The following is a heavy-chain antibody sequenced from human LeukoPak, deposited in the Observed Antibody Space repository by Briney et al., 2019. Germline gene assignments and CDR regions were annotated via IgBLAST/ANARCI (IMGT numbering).Heavy chain of an antibody. Sequence: GESLKISCKASGYNFTSHYWIGWVRQMPGKGLEWMGIIYPADSDTRFSPSFHGQVTISADKSINPAYLQWSSLEASDTAVYYCARLHRWEPDYWGQGTLVTVSS. CDR1: GYNFTSHYW. CDR2: IYPADSDT. V-gene: IGHV5-51*01. J-gene: IGHJ4*02. CDR3: ARLHRWEPDY. D-gene: IGHD1-26*01.